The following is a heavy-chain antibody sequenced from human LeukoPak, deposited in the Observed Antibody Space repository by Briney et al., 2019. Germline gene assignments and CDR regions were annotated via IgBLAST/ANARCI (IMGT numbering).Heavy chain of an antibody. CDR2: ISSSGSTI. D-gene: IGHD5-24*01. J-gene: IGHJ4*02. Sequence: GGSLRLSCAASGFTFSSYEMNWVRQAPGKGLEWVSYISSSGSTIYYADSVKGRFTISRDNAKDSLYLQMNSLRAEDTAVYYCAKDDAWLQYGNWGRGTLVTVSS. V-gene: IGHV3-48*03. CDR3: AKDDAWLQYGN. CDR1: GFTFSSYE.